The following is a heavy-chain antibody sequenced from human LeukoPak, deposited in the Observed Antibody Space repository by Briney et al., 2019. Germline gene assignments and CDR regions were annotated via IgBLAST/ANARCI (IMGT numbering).Heavy chain of an antibody. J-gene: IGHJ6*02. Sequence: SVKVSCKASRGTFSSYAISWVRQAPGQGLEWMGGIIPIFGTANYAQKFQGRVTITADESTSTAYMELSSLRSEDTAVYYCATWRQQLVLSNLYYYYGMDIWGQGTTVTVSS. CDR3: ATWRQQLVLSNLYYYYGMDI. V-gene: IGHV1-69*13. CDR2: IIPIFGTA. CDR1: RGTFSSYA. D-gene: IGHD6-13*01.